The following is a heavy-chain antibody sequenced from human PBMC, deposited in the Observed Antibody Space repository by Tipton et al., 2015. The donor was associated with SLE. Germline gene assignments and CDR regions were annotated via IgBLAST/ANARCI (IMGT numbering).Heavy chain of an antibody. CDR1: GYSISSGSY. D-gene: IGHD3-10*01. CDR2: IYHSGGT. J-gene: IGHJ6*02. CDR3: ASAFGGGCIDV. Sequence: TLSLTCAVSGYSISSGSYWGWIRQPPGKGLEWLGSIYHSGGTYYNPSLKSRVTISVDTSKNQYSLQLSSVTAADPAVYYCASAFGGGCIDVGGQGTTVTDSS. V-gene: IGHV4-38-2*01.